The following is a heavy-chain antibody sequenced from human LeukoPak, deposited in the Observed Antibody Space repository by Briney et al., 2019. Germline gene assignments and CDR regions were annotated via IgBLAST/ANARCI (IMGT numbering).Heavy chain of an antibody. D-gene: IGHD6-13*01. V-gene: IGHV3-23*01. CDR1: GFTFSSYA. CDR2: ISGSGGST. Sequence: GASLRLSCAASGFTFSSYAMSCVRQAPGKGLEGVSPISGSGGSTYYADSVKGRFTISRDNSKNTLYLQMNSLRAEDTAVYYCAKDRSGRYSSSWYYDYWGQGTLVTVSS. CDR3: AKDRSGRYSSSWYYDY. J-gene: IGHJ4*02.